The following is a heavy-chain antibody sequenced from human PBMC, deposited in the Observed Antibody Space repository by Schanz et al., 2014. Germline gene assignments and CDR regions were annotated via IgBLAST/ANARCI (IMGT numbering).Heavy chain of an antibody. Sequence: QVQLQESGPALVKPSETLSLTCAVYGGSSSDCYWSWIRQPPGKGLEWIGEINHSGGTNYNPSLKSRVTMSVDTSKNQFSLILTSVTAADTAVYYCELITLDRGVRNDYWGQGTLVSVSS. CDR1: GGSSSDCY. V-gene: IGHV4-34*10. CDR2: INHSGGT. J-gene: IGHJ4*02. D-gene: IGHD3-10*01. CDR3: ELITLDRGVRNDY.